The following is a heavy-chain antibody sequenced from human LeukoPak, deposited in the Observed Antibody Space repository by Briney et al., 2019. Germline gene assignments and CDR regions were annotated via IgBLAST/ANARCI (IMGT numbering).Heavy chain of an antibody. CDR2: ISGSGGST. D-gene: IGHD2-15*01. Sequence: PGGSLRLSCAASGFTFSSYAMSWVRQAPGKGLEWVSAISGSGGSTYYADSVKGRFTISRGNSKNTLYLQMNSLRAEDTAVYYCAKDPNELGYCSGGSCYPFDYWGQGALVTVSS. CDR1: GFTFSSYA. V-gene: IGHV3-23*01. CDR3: AKDPNELGYCSGGSCYPFDY. J-gene: IGHJ4*02.